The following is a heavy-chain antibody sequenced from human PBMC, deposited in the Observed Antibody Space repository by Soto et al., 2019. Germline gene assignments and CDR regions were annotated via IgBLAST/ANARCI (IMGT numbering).Heavy chain of an antibody. D-gene: IGHD2-15*01. CDR1: GFTFSDHF. CDR2: VSRSGSSI. Sequence: QVQLVESGGGLVKPGGSLRLSCAASGFTFSDHFMSWIRQAPGQGLAWVSYVSRSGSSIYYADSVKGRFTISRDNAKNSLYLQMNSLRAEDTAVYYCARVPKGVVVAANDFWGQGSLVTVSS. J-gene: IGHJ4*02. CDR3: ARVPKGVVVAANDF. V-gene: IGHV3-11*01.